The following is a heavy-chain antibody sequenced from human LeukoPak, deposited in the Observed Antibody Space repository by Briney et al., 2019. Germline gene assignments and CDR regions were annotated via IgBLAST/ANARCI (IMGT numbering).Heavy chain of an antibody. CDR3: ARINLQGYRYCFDP. CDR1: RCSLSTSEMC. V-gene: IGHV2-70*11. Sequence: SGLTLSNPAQTLTLTCTFTRCSLSTSEMCVSWIRQPPGKSLEWLDGMDLDDEKYYSTSMKSRLTISKDTSKNQVVLTMTNMDHVDTATYYCARINLQGYRYCFDPWGQGTLVTVSS. CDR2: MDLDDEK. D-gene: IGHD5-18*01. J-gene: IGHJ5*02.